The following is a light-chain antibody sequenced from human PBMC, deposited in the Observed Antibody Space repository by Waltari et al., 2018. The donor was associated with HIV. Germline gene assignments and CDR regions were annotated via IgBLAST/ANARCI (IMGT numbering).Light chain of an antibody. CDR1: PSVLYSSNNKNY. V-gene: IGKV4-1*01. CDR3: QQYDSTPLT. Sequence: DIMMTQSPDSLAVSLGERATINCKSSPSVLYSSNNKNYLAWYQQRPGQAPKLLIYWASTRESGVPDRFSGSGSGTDFTLTISSLQAEDAAVYYCQQYDSTPLTFGGGTKVEI. CDR2: WAS. J-gene: IGKJ4*01.